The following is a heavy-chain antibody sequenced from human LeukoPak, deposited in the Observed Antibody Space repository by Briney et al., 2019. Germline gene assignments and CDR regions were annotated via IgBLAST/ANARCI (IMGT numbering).Heavy chain of an antibody. CDR1: GDSVSSNSAA. D-gene: IGHD2-2*01. Sequence: SQTLSLTCAISGDSVSSNSAAWNWIRQSPSRGLEWLGRTYYRSKWYNDYAVSVKSRITINPDTSKNQFSLQLNSVTPEDTAVYYCSKDLIGFVVVPAARQGGAFDIWGQGTMVTVSS. CDR3: SKDLIGFVVVPAARQGGAFDI. CDR2: TYYRSKWYN. V-gene: IGHV6-1*01. J-gene: IGHJ3*02.